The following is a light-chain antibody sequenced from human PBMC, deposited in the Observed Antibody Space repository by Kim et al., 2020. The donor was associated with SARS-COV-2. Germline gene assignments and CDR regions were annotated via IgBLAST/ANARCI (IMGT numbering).Light chain of an antibody. V-gene: IGLV3-1*01. CDR3: QAWDSTTAV. CDR2: QND. Sequence: SYELTQPPSVSVSPGQTASIACSGDNLGNKLTSWYQQKAGQSPVVVMYQNDKRPSGIPERFSGSNSGNTATLIIRATQAMDEAAYFCQAWDSTTAVFGGG. J-gene: IGLJ3*02. CDR1: NLGNKL.